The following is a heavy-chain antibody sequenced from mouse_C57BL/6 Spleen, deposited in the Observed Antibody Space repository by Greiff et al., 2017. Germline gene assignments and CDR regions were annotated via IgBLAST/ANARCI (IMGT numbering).Heavy chain of an antibody. CDR3: ARRRSYGYDERGFDY. CDR1: GYTFTSYW. V-gene: IGHV1-61*01. Sequence: VQLQQPGAELVRPGSSVKLSCKASGYTFTSYWMDWVKQRPGQGLEWIGNIYPSDSETHYNQKFKDKATLTVDKSSSTAYMQLSSLTSEDSAVYYCARRRSYGYDERGFDYWGQGTTLTVSS. D-gene: IGHD2-2*01. J-gene: IGHJ2*01. CDR2: IYPSDSET.